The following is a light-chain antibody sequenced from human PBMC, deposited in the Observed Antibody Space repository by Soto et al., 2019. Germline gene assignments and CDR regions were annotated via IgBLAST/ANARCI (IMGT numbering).Light chain of an antibody. J-gene: IGKJ3*01. CDR3: QQYDNLPLT. Sequence: DIQMTQTPSSLSASVGDRVTITCQASQDINNCLNWYHQKPGKAPKLLIYDASNLETGVPSRLSGSGSGTHFTFTISSLQPEDTATYYCQQYDNLPLTFGPGTRWIS. CDR2: DAS. V-gene: IGKV1-33*01. CDR1: QDINNC.